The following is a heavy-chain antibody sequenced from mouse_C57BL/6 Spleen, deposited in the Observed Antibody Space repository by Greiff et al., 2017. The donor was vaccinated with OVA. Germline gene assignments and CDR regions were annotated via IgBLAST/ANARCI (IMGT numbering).Heavy chain of an antibody. J-gene: IGHJ2*01. Sequence: QVQLQQSGPELVKPGASVKISCKASGYAFSSSWMNWVKQRPGKGLEWIGRIYPGDGDTNYNGKFKGKATLTADKSSSTAYMQLSSLTSEDSAVYFCARSYSNYEVYFDYWGQGTTLTVSS. CDR2: IYPGDGDT. V-gene: IGHV1-82*01. D-gene: IGHD2-5*01. CDR1: GYAFSSSW. CDR3: ARSYSNYEVYFDY.